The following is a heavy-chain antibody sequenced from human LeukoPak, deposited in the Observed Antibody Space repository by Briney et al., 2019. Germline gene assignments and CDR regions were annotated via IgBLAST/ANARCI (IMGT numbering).Heavy chain of an antibody. V-gene: IGHV3-49*04. Sequence: GGSLRLSCTASGFTFGDYAMSWVRQAPGKGLEGVSFIRSKAYGGTTEYAASVKGRFTISRDDSKSIAYLQMNSLKTEDTAVYYCTRVSLVAASVFFDYWGQGTLVTGSS. D-gene: IGHD2-15*01. J-gene: IGHJ4*02. CDR1: GFTFGDYA. CDR2: IRSKAYGGTT. CDR3: TRVSLVAASVFFDY.